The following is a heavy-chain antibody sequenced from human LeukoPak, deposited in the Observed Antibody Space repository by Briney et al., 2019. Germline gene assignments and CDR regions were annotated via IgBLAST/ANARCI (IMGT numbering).Heavy chain of an antibody. CDR1: GFTFSSYG. Sequence: PGRSLRLSCAASGFTFSSYGMHWVRQAPGKGLEWVAFIRYDGSNKYYADSVKGRFTISRDNSKNTLYLQMNSLRAEDTAVYYCARVYYYASGSQGNDYWGQGTLVTVSS. CDR2: IRYDGSNK. J-gene: IGHJ4*02. CDR3: ARVYYYASGSQGNDY. V-gene: IGHV3-30*02. D-gene: IGHD3-10*01.